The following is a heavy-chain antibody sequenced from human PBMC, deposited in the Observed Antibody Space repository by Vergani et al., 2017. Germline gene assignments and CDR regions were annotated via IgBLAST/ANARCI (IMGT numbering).Heavy chain of an antibody. CDR2: ISSSSSYI. J-gene: IGHJ4*02. D-gene: IGHD3-22*01. Sequence: EVQLVESGGGLVKPGGSLRLSCAASGFTFSSSSMNWVRQAPGKGLEWVSSISSSSSYIYYADSVKGRFTISRDNAKNSLYLQMNSLRAEDTAVYYCARDGEYYYDSSGYYHFDYWGQGTLVTVSS. CDR3: ARDGEYYYDSSGYYHFDY. V-gene: IGHV3-21*01. CDR1: GFTFSSSS.